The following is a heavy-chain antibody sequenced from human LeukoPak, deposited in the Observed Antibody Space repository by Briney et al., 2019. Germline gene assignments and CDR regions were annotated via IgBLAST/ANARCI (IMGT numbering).Heavy chain of an antibody. V-gene: IGHV4-34*01. CDR3: ATGIGVPFVHHYMDV. J-gene: IGHJ6*03. CDR1: GGSSSGYS. D-gene: IGHD1-14*01. CDR2: INHSGRT. Sequence: SETLSLTCAVYGGSSSGYSWSWIRQPPGKGLEWIGEINHSGRTNYNPSLKSRVTISEDTSKNQFSLNMSSVTAADTAVYYCATGIGVPFVHHYMDVWGTGTTVTVSS.